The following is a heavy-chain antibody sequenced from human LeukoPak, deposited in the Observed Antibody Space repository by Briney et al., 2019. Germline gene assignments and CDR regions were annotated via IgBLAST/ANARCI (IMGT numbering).Heavy chain of an antibody. D-gene: IGHD3-22*01. CDR2: ISGSGGST. V-gene: IGHV3-23*01. J-gene: IGHJ4*02. CDR1: GFTFSSYA. CDR3: AEHQAGQYSFYYF. Sequence: PGGSLRLSCAASGFTFSSYAMSWVRQAPGKGLEWVSAISGSGGSTYYADSVKGRFTISRDNSKNTLYLQMNSLRAEDTAVYYCAEHQAGQYSFYYFWGQGTLVTVSS.